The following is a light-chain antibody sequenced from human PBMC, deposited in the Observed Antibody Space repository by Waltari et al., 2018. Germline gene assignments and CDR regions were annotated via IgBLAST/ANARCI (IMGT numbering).Light chain of an antibody. CDR1: QSVGSTY. CDR3: KQYDQVGVT. CDR2: AGS. J-gene: IGKJ4*01. Sequence: SSRASQSVGSTYLAWYLQKPGQAPQLLMFAGSSRATGMPDRFSGSGSGTDFTLNISRVEAEDVGVYYCKQYDQVGVTFGGGTKVEIK. V-gene: IGKV3-20*01.